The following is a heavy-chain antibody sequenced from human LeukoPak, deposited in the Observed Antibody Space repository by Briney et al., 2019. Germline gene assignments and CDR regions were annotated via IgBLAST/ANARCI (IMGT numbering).Heavy chain of an antibody. J-gene: IGHJ4*02. CDR2: IKEDGTET. Sequence: SGGPLSPPWPAPGSILRGNGISWARWAPGKGLEWVANIKEDGTETYYVDSVKGRFTISRDNAKNSLYLQMNSLRVEDTAVYYCAKEGRSLQTYWGQGTLVTVSS. CDR1: GSILRGNG. D-gene: IGHD5-24*01. V-gene: IGHV3-7*03. CDR3: AKEGRSLQTY.